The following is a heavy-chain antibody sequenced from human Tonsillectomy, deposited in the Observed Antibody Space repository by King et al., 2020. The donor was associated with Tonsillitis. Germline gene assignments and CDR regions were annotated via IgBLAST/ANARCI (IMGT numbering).Heavy chain of an antibody. J-gene: IGHJ3*02. CDR2: IIPIFGTA. Sequence: VQLVEAGAEVKKPGSSVRVSCRASGGTFSSYAIIWVRQAPGQGLEWRGGIIPIFGTANYAQKFQGRVTITADESTSTAYMELSSLRSEDKAVYYCARVGYCDILMERHEAFDIWGQGTMVTVSS. D-gene: IGHD3-9*01. V-gene: IGHV1-69*01. CDR1: GGTFSSYA. CDR3: ARVGYCDILMERHEAFDI.